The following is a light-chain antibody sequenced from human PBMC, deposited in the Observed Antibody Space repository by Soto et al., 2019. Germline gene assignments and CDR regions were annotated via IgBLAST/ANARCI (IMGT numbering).Light chain of an antibody. J-gene: IGKJ1*01. Sequence: VVMTQSPLSLPATLGQPASISCSSNQSLVHSDRNSYLNWFHHRPGQCPRRLIYKVSIRSSGVPDRFSGSGSGTDFTLTISSLQPEDFATYYCQQSYGTPPTFGQGTKVDIK. V-gene: IGKV2-30*02. CDR2: KVS. CDR3: QQSYGTPPT. CDR1: QSLVHSDRNSY.